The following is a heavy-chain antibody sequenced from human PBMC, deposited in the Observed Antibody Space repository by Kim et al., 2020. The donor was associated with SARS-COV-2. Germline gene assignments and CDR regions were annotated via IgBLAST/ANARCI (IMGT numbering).Heavy chain of an antibody. D-gene: IGHD2-2*01. CDR1: GFTFSRSW. CDR2: IKNDGNEK. Sequence: GGSLRLSCAASGFTFSRSWMSWVRQAPGKGLEWVATIKNDGNEKNYVDSVKGRFTISRDNSENSVYLQMNSLRAEDTAVYYCVKASGSRPEGYWGQATRVTV. J-gene: IGHJ4*02. V-gene: IGHV3-7*01. CDR3: VKASGSRPEGY.